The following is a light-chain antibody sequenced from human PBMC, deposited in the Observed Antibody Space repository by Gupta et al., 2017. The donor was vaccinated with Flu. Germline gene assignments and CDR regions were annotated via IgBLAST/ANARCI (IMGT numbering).Light chain of an antibody. Sequence: DGQMRQSRSPLSASVGDRVTITSRASESLSGWLALYQQKPGKAPKLLIYMASRLEVGAPSRFSGSGSGTEFTLTIRSLQPDDFSTYYCQQYNNYSWTFGQGTKVEIK. J-gene: IGKJ1*01. CDR2: MAS. CDR1: ESLSGW. CDR3: QQYNNYSWT. V-gene: IGKV1-5*03.